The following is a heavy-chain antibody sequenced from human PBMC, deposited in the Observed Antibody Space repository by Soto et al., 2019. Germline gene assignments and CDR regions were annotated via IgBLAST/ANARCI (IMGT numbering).Heavy chain of an antibody. CDR2: MNTGNGDT. J-gene: IGHJ6*02. Sequence: ASVKGSCKASGYTFTSYAMHWLRQVPGQRLEWMGWMNTGNGDTKYSQKFQGRVTIARDTSASTTYMELSSLTSEDTAVYYCARVGPYYYYGMDVWGQGTTVTVSS. CDR1: GYTFTSYA. CDR3: ARVGPYYYYGMDV. V-gene: IGHV1-3*04.